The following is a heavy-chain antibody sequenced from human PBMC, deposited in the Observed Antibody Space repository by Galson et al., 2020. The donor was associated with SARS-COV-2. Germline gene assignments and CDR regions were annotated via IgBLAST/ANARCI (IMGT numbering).Heavy chain of an antibody. CDR1: GFTFSDHA. J-gene: IGHJ4*02. Sequence: GGSLRLSCAASGFTFSDHAMHWVRQAPGKGLVWVSRINSDGSSTSYADSVKGRFTISRDNAKNTLYLQMNSLRAEDTAVYYCAREGGRDGYISYFDYWGQGTLVTVSS. D-gene: IGHD5-12*01. CDR3: AREGGRDGYISYFDY. V-gene: IGHV3-74*01. CDR2: INSDGSST.